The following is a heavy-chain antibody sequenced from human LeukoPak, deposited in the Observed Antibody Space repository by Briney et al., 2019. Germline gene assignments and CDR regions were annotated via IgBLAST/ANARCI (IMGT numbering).Heavy chain of an antibody. V-gene: IGHV1-69*13. J-gene: IGHJ5*02. CDR3: ARDGSHYYDSSGYPNWFDP. Sequence: GASVKVSCKASGGTFSSYAISWVRQAPGQGLEWMGGIIPIFGTANYAQKFQGRVTITADESTSTAYMELSSLRSEDTAVYYCARDGSHYYDSSGYPNWFDPWGQGTLVTVSS. CDR2: IIPIFGTA. CDR1: GGTFSSYA. D-gene: IGHD3-22*01.